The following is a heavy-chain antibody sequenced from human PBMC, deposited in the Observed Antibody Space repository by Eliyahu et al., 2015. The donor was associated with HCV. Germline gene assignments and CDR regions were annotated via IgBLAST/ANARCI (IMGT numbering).Heavy chain of an antibody. D-gene: IGHD3-10*01. CDR3: ARMSGLYYYYGMDV. CDR1: GFSXSTSGMR. V-gene: IGHV2-70*04. CDR2: IDWDDDK. Sequence: QVTLKESGPALVXPTQTLTLTSTFSGFSXSTSGMRASWXRHPPGKALEWLARIDWDDDKFYSTXLKTRLTIXKDXSKNQVVLTMTNMDPVDTATYYCARMSGLYYYYGMDVWGQGTTVTVSS. J-gene: IGHJ6*02.